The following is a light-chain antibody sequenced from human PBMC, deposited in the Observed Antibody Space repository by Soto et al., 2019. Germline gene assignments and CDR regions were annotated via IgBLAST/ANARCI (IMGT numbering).Light chain of an antibody. CDR1: QSFNSIY. CDR3: HQYDSWT. V-gene: IGKV3-20*01. CDR2: GAS. J-gene: IGKJ1*01. Sequence: EVVFTQSPGTLSLYPGERATLSCRASQSFNSIYLAWYQQKPGQAPRLLIYGASSRATGIPDRFSGSGSGTDFTLTISRLEPEDFAVYYCHQYDSWTFGQGAMVDIK.